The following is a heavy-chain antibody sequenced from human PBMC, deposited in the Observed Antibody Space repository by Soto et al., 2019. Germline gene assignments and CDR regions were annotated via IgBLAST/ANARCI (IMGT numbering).Heavy chain of an antibody. J-gene: IGHJ6*03. CDR2: INGDGSIT. Sequence: EVQLVESGGGIVQPGGSLRLSCAASGFTFSSYWMHWVRQVPGKGLVWVSRINGDGSITKYAESVKGRFTVSRDNTKNTLDLQMHSLRVEDTALFYCARDSDLSGGLHYYNSMDVWGKGTTVTVSS. CDR1: GFTFSSYW. V-gene: IGHV3-74*03. CDR3: ARDSDLSGGLHYYNSMDV. D-gene: IGHD3-10*01.